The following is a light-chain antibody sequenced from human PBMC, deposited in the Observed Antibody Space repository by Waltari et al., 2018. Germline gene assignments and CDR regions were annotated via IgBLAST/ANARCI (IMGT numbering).Light chain of an antibody. CDR1: QSLSSSY. Sequence: EIVLTQSPDTLSLSPGDRAALSCRASQSLSSSYLAWYQQKPGQAPRLLIYGASSRATGIPDRFSGSGSETDFTLTISRLEPEDFAVYYCQQYDSTPYTFGQVTKLEIK. CDR2: GAS. J-gene: IGKJ2*01. V-gene: IGKV3-20*01. CDR3: QQYDSTPYT.